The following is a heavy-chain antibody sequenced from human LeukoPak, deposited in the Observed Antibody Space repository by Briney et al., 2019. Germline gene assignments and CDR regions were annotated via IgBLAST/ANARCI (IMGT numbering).Heavy chain of an antibody. J-gene: IGHJ4*02. CDR3: ARRRLGYCSGDSCYPADY. D-gene: IGHD2-15*01. Sequence: GASVKVSCKASGYTFTGYYMHWVRQAPGQGLEWMGWINPNSGGTNYAQKFQGRVTMTRDTSISTAYMELSRLRSDDTAVYYCARRRLGYCSGDSCYPADYWGQGTLVTVSS. CDR1: GYTFTGYY. V-gene: IGHV1-2*02. CDR2: INPNSGGT.